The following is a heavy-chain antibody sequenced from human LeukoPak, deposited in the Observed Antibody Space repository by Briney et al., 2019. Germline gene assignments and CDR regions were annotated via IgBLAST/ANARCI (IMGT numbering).Heavy chain of an antibody. CDR2: ISSSGSTI. CDR1: GFTFSSYE. CDR3: ARDPDKGYSTDY. V-gene: IGHV3-48*03. D-gene: IGHD6-13*01. Sequence: GGSLRLSCAASGFTFSSYEMNWVRQAPGKGLEWVSYISSSGSTIYYADSVKGRFTISRDNAKNTLYLQMNSLRAEDTAVYYCARDPDKGYSTDYWGQGTLVTVSS. J-gene: IGHJ4*02.